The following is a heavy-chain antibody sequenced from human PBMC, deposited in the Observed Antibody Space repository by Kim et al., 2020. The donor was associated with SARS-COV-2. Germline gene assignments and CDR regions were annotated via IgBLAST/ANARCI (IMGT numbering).Heavy chain of an antibody. J-gene: IGHJ6*02. Sequence: SVKVSCKASGGTFSSYAISWVRQAPGQGLEWMGGIIPIFGTANYAQKFQGRVTITADESTSTAYMELSSLRSEDTAVYYCARGLNRYLGGSYYPPPLYYYYGMDVWGQGTTVTVSS. CDR3: ARGLNRYLGGSYYPPPLYYYYGMDV. CDR1: GGTFSSYA. D-gene: IGHD1-26*01. CDR2: IIPIFGTA. V-gene: IGHV1-69*13.